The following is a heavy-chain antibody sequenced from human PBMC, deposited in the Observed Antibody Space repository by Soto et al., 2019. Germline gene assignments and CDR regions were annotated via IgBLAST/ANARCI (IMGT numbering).Heavy chain of an antibody. J-gene: IGHJ4*02. V-gene: IGHV3-74*01. CDR3: ARGSTHFNS. CDR2: INSDGNST. Sequence: EVQLVESGGGLVQPGGSLRLSCAASGFTFSPFWMHWVRQVPGKGPVWVSRINSDGNSTSYADSVKGRFTISRDNAKNTLYLQINSLGAGDTAVYYCARGSTHFNSWGQGTLVTVPS. D-gene: IGHD2-2*01. CDR1: GFTFSPFW.